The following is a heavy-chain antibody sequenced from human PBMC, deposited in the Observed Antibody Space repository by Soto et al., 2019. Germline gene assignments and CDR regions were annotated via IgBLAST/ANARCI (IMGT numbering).Heavy chain of an antibody. J-gene: IGHJ6*02. CDR3: ARGGDSYYYYGMDV. D-gene: IGHD4-17*01. Sequence: GASVKVSCKASGYTFTSYDINWVRQATGQGLEWMGWMNPNSGNTGYAQKFQGRVTMTRNTSISTAYMELSSLRSEDTAVYYCARGGDSYYYYGMDVWGQGTTVTVSS. CDR2: MNPNSGNT. CDR1: GYTFTSYD. V-gene: IGHV1-8*01.